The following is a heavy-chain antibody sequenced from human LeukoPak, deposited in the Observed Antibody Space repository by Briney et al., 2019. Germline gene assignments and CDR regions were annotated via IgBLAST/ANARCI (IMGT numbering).Heavy chain of an antibody. CDR2: IRYDGSNK. CDR1: GFTFSSYG. V-gene: IGHV3-30*02. CDR3: AKDLGYGYDSSGYYYDRKAFDY. J-gene: IGHJ4*02. Sequence: PGGSLRLSRAASGFTFSSYGMHWVRQAPGKGLEWVAFIRYDGSNKYYADSVKGRFTISRDNPKNTLYLQMNSLRAEDTAVYYCAKDLGYGYDSSGYYYDRKAFDYWGQGTLVTVSS. D-gene: IGHD3-22*01.